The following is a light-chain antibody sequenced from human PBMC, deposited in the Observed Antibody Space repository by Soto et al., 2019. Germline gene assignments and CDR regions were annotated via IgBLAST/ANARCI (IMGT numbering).Light chain of an antibody. Sequence: QSVLTQPASVSGSPGQSITIPCTGTSSDVGTYNLVSWYQQYPGKAPKLMIYEGSKRPSGVSSRFSGSKSGNTASLTISGLQAEDEADYYCCSYAGTSTFYVFGTGTKVTV. V-gene: IGLV2-23*01. CDR3: CSYAGTSTFYV. J-gene: IGLJ1*01. CDR1: SSDVGTYNL. CDR2: EGS.